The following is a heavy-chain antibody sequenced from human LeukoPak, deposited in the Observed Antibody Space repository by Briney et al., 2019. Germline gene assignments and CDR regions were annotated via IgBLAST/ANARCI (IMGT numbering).Heavy chain of an antibody. V-gene: IGHV3-48*03. J-gene: IGHJ6*04. CDR2: ISSSGSTI. CDR3: AELGITMIGGV. D-gene: IGHD3-10*02. CDR1: GFTFSSYE. Sequence: QPGGSLRLSCAASGFTFSSYEMNWVRQAPGKGLEWVSHISSSGSTIYYADSVKGRFTISRDNAKNSLYLQMNSLRAEDTAVYYCAELGITMIGGVWGKGTTVTISS.